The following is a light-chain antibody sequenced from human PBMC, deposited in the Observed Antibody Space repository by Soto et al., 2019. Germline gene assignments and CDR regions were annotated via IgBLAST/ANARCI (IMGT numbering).Light chain of an antibody. Sequence: DIQMTPSPSTLSASVGDRVTITCRASQSISSWLAWYQQKPGKAPKLLIYDASSLESGVPSRFSGSGSGTEFTHTISSLQPDDFATYYCQQYNSYQYTFGQGPKLEIK. CDR2: DAS. J-gene: IGKJ2*01. CDR3: QQYNSYQYT. V-gene: IGKV1-5*01. CDR1: QSISSW.